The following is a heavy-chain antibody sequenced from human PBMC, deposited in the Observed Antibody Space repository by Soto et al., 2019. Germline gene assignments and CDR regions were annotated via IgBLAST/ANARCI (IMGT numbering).Heavy chain of an antibody. V-gene: IGHV3-72*01. CDR3: LLDLTGSYYGMDV. D-gene: IGHD7-27*01. CDR1: GFILRDHY. Sequence: EVQLVESGGGLVQPGGSLRLSCVASGFILRDHYMDWVRQAPGQGLEWIGRTGSKRKITEYAASVKGRFTISRDESKNSLSLEMNGLKTEDTAVYYFLLDLTGSYYGMDVWGQGSTVSVTS. CDR2: TGSKRKIT. J-gene: IGHJ6*02.